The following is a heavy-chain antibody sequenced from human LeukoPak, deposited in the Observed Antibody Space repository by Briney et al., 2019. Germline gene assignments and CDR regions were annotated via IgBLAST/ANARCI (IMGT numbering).Heavy chain of an antibody. CDR3: AKDESSSSWYTPFDS. J-gene: IGHJ4*02. CDR2: ISSGRFT. D-gene: IGHD6-13*01. Sequence: PGGSLRLSCAASGFAFSNYAMGWVRQAPGKGLEWVSAISSGRFTHYADPVKGRFTISRDNSKSTLFLQLSSLRAEDTAVYYCAKDESSSSWYTPFDSWGQGTLVAVSS. V-gene: IGHV3-23*01. CDR1: GFAFSNYA.